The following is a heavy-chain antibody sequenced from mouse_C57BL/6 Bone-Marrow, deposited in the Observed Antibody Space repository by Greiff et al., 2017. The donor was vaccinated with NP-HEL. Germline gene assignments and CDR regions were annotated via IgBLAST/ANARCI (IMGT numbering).Heavy chain of an antibody. D-gene: IGHD2-5*01. CDR3: ASLFSNGYAMDY. J-gene: IGHJ4*01. CDR1: GFSLTSYG. V-gene: IGHV2-6*01. CDR2: IWGVGST. Sequence: VKLMESGPGLVAPSQSLSITCTVSGFSLTSYGVDWVRQAPGKGLEWLGVIWGVGSTNYNSALKSRLSISKDNSKSQVFLKMNSLQTDDTAMYYCASLFSNGYAMDYWGQGTSVTVSS.